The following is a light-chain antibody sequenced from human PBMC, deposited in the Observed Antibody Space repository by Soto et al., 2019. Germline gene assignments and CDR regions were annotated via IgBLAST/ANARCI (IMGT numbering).Light chain of an antibody. CDR1: QSVNTN. V-gene: IGKV3-15*01. J-gene: IGKJ1*01. Sequence: ETVMTQSPATLSVSLGERATLSCRASQSVNTNLAWYQQKPGQAPRLLIYDASTRSAGIPTRFSGSGSGTEFTLTISSLQSEDFAVYYCQHYNNRPPIMFGPGTKVEIK. CDR2: DAS. CDR3: QHYNNRPPIM.